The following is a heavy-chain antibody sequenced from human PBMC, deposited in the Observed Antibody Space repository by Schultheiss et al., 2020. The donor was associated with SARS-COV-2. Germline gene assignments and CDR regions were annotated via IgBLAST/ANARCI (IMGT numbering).Heavy chain of an antibody. CDR2: IYYSGST. Sequence: SETLSLTCTVSGGSISSSSYYWGWIRQPPGKGLEWIGSIYYSGSTYYNPSLKSRVTISVDTSKNQFSLKLSSVTAADTAVYYCARDGPPYYYDSSGYPLDAFDIWGQGTMVTVSS. CDR1: GGSISSSSYY. J-gene: IGHJ3*02. CDR3: ARDGPPYYYDSSGYPLDAFDI. V-gene: IGHV4-39*07. D-gene: IGHD3-22*01.